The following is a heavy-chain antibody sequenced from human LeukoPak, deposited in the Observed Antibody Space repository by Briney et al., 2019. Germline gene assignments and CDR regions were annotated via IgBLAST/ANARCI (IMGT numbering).Heavy chain of an antibody. CDR2: MNPNSGNT. D-gene: IGHD5-18*01. Sequence: ASVKVSCKASGYTFTSYDINWVRQATGQGLEWMGWMNPNSGNTGYAQKFQGRVTMTRNTSISTAYMELSSLRSEDTAVYYCARITPWIQYREYGLDVWGQGTTVTVSS. V-gene: IGHV1-8*01. CDR3: ARITPWIQYREYGLDV. CDR1: GYTFTSYD. J-gene: IGHJ6*02.